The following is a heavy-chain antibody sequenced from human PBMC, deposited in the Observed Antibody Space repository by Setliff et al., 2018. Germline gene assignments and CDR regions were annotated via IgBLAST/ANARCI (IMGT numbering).Heavy chain of an antibody. Sequence: EASVKVSCKASGYTFTSYGISWVRQAPGQGLEWVGRIRSKTSGFATAYSASVKGRFTISRDDSMNTAYLQMDSLRTEDTAVYYCSRAVDGRTWFDPWGQGALVTVSS. CDR2: IRSKTSGFAT. CDR1: GYTFTSYG. CDR3: SRAVDGRTWFDP. V-gene: IGHV3-73*01. D-gene: IGHD6-19*01. J-gene: IGHJ5*02.